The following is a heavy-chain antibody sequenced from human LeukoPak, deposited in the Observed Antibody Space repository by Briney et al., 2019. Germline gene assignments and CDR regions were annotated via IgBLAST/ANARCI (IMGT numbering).Heavy chain of an antibody. D-gene: IGHD2-2*01. CDR3: ARDMNPYCSTTSCPGDAFDI. J-gene: IGHJ3*02. Sequence: GASVKVSCKASGYTFTGYYMHWVRQAPGQGLEWIGRINPNSGGTNYAQKFQGRVTMTRDTSISTAYMELSRLRSDDTAVYYCARDMNPYCSTTSCPGDAFDIWGQGTMVTVSS. CDR2: INPNSGGT. V-gene: IGHV1-2*06. CDR1: GYTFTGYY.